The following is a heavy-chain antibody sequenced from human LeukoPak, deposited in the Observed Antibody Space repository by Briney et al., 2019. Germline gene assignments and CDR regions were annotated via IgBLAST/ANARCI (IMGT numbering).Heavy chain of an antibody. CDR1: GFTFTSSA. Sequence: PLASVKVSCKASGFTFTSSAMQWVRQARGQRLEWIGWIVVGSGNTNYAQKFQERVTITRDMSTSTAYMELSSLRSEDTAVYYCAVSTMVRGVINGPPDYWGQGTLVTVSS. CDR2: IVVGSGNT. D-gene: IGHD3-10*01. CDR3: AVSTMVRGVINGPPDY. V-gene: IGHV1-58*02. J-gene: IGHJ4*02.